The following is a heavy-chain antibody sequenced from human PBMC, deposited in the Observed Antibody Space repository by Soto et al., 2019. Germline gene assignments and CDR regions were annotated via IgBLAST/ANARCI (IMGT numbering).Heavy chain of an antibody. Sequence: QVQLVQSGAEVKKPGSSVKVSCKASGGTFSSYTISWVRQAPGQGLEWMGRIIPILGIANYAQKFQVRVTIPADAATSTAYMELSGLRSEDTAVYYCAMSSGCLQLPSGHSDFDYWGQGTLVTVSS. D-gene: IGHD1-1*01. CDR1: GGTFSSYT. CDR2: IIPILGIA. J-gene: IGHJ4*02. V-gene: IGHV1-69*02. CDR3: AMSSGCLQLPSGHSDFDY.